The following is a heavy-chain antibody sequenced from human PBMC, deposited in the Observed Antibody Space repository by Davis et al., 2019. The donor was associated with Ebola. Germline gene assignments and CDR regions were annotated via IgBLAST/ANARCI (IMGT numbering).Heavy chain of an antibody. V-gene: IGHV1-2*02. CDR3: AREDYGDNGGGMDV. CDR2: INPNSGGT. D-gene: IGHD4-17*01. J-gene: IGHJ6*02. CDR1: GYTFTGYY. Sequence: ASVKVSCKASGYTFTGYYMHWVRQAPGQGLEWMGWINPNSGGTNYAQKFQGRVTMTRDTSISTAYMELSRLRSDDTAVYYCAREDYGDNGGGMDVWGQGTTVTVSS.